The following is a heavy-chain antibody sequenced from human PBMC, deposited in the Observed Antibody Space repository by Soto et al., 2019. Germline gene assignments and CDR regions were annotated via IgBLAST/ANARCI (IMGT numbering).Heavy chain of an antibody. CDR3: AKGSRGYTGYVFDY. Sequence: GGSLRLSCATSGFSFGGYAMSWVRQAPGKGLDWVSSISGSGATTYYTNSVKGRFTISRDNSKNTVYLQMNSLRAEDTAVYYCAKGSRGYTGYVFDYWGQGALVTVPQ. D-gene: IGHD5-12*01. CDR1: GFSFGGYA. V-gene: IGHV3-23*01. CDR2: ISGSGATT. J-gene: IGHJ4*02.